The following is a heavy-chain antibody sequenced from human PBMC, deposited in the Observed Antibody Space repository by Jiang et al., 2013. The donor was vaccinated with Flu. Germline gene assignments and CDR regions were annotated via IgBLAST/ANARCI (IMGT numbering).Heavy chain of an antibody. V-gene: IGHV1-2*06. D-gene: IGHD2-15*01. CDR1: GYTFTGYY. CDR3: ARGDIVVVVAVSDFDY. CDR2: INPNSGGT. Sequence: CKASGYTFTGYYMHWVRQAPGQGLEWMGRINPNSGGTNYAQKFQGRVTMTRDTSISTAYMELSRLRSDDTAVYYCARGDIVVVVAVSDFDYWGQGTLVTVSS. J-gene: IGHJ4*02.